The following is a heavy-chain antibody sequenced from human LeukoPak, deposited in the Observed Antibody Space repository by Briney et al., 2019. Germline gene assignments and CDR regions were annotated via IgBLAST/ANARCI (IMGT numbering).Heavy chain of an antibody. V-gene: IGHV4-39*01. CDR3: ARLLGSHTNYFDP. CDR1: GGSISSSSYY. D-gene: IGHD5-24*01. Sequence: SETLSLTCTVSGGSISSSSYYWGWIRQPPGKGLEWIGSIYYSGSTYYNPSLKSRVTISVDTSKNQFSLKLSSVTAADTAVYYCARLLGSHTNYFDPWGQGTLVTVSS. J-gene: IGHJ5*02. CDR2: IYYSGST.